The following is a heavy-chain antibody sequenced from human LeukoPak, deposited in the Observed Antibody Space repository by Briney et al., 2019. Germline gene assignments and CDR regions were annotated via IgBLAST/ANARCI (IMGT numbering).Heavy chain of an antibody. J-gene: IGHJ6*02. Sequence: SVKVSCTASGGTFSSYAISWVRQAPGQGLEWMGRIIPILGIANYAQKFQGRVTITADKSTSTAYMELSSLRSEDTAVYYCARDSDTAMVVYYYYGMDVWGQGTTVTVSS. CDR2: IIPILGIA. D-gene: IGHD5-18*01. CDR3: ARDSDTAMVVYYYYGMDV. CDR1: GGTFSSYA. V-gene: IGHV1-69*04.